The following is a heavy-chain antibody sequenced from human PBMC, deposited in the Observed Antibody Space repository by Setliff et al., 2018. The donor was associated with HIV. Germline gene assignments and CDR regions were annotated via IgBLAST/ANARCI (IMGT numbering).Heavy chain of an antibody. CDR1: GYSISSGYY. CDR3: ARVPTSSWYVTTQRTKEYFHH. CDR2: IHHSGTT. Sequence: PSETLSLTCAVSGYSISSGYYWAWIRQSPGKGLDWIGSIHHSGTTYYNPSLKSRVTISVDTATNQVSLQLNSVTAVDTAVYYCARVPTSSWYVTTQRTKEYFHHWGQGTLVTVSS. D-gene: IGHD6-13*01. V-gene: IGHV4-38-2*01. J-gene: IGHJ1*01.